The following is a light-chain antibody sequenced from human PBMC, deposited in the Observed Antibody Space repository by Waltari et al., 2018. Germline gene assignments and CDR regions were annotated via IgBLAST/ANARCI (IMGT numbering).Light chain of an antibody. CDR2: DVS. J-gene: IGLJ2*01. V-gene: IGLV2-14*03. Sequence: QSALTQPASVSGSPGQSITISCTGTNSDVGGYDYVSWYQQHPGKATTLIIYDVSNRPSGVSNRFSGSKSGNTASLTISGLQAEDEADYYCNSYTSSSTRVFGGWTKLTVL. CDR1: NSDVGGYDY. CDR3: NSYTSSSTRV.